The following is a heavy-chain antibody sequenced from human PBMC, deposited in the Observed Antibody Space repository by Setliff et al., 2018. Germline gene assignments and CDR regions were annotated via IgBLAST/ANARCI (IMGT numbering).Heavy chain of an antibody. CDR2: ISSYNDVT. Sequence: ASVKVSCKASGHIFSSYGISWVRQAPGKGLEWVGWISSYNDVTTYAQRFQGRVTLTKDTSTSAAYMELRSLRSDDSAIYYCAISTLSICSGGSCPNVFDVWGPGTLVT. CDR1: GHIFSSYG. D-gene: IGHD2-15*01. CDR3: AISTLSICSGGSCPNVFDV. V-gene: IGHV1-18*01. J-gene: IGHJ3*01.